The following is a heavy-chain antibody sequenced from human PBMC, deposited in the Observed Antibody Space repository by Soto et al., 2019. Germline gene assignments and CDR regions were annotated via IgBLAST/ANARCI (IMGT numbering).Heavy chain of an antibody. CDR3: AKDSTVTTSLYFYYYVFDV. CDR2: VSGRGGST. D-gene: IGHD4-17*01. CDR1: GFTFNHYA. V-gene: IGHV3-23*01. J-gene: IGHJ6*02. Sequence: VQLLESGGGLVQPGGSLRLACTASGFTFNHYAMSWVRQAPGKGLEWVSAVSGRGGSTKYADSVKGRFIIYRDNSNSTLYLQMDSLRGEDTAVYYCAKDSTVTTSLYFYYYVFDVWGQGTTVTVSS.